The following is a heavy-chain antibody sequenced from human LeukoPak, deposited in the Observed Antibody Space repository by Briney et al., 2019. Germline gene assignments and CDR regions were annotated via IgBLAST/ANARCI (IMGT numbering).Heavy chain of an antibody. CDR3: ARDFPWFDP. V-gene: IGHV4-30-2*01. CDR1: GGSIGSGGYS. Sequence: SETLSLTCAVSGGSIGSGGYSWSWIRQPPGKGLEWIGYIYHSGSTYYNPSLKSRVTISVDRSKNQFSLKLSSVTAADTAVYYCARDFPWFDPWGQGTLVTVSS. CDR2: IYHSGST. J-gene: IGHJ5*02.